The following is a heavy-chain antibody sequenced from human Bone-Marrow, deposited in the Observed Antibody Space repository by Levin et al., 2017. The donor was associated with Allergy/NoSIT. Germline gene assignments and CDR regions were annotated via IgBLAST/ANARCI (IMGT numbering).Heavy chain of an antibody. CDR3: ARSHQGYSYGYFDAFDI. J-gene: IGHJ3*02. CDR2: IYYSGST. D-gene: IGHD5-18*01. Sequence: SETLSLTCTVSGGSISSYYWSWIRQPPGKGLEWIGYIYYSGSTNYNPSLKSRVTISVDTSKNQFSLKLSSVTAADTAVYYCARSHQGYSYGYFDAFDIWGQGTMVTVSS. V-gene: IGHV4-59*01. CDR1: GGSISSYY.